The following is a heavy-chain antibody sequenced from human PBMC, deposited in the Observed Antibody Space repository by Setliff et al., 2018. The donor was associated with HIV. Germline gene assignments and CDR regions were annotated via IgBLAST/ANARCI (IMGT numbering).Heavy chain of an antibody. V-gene: IGHV3-48*04. CDR1: GFTFSTYS. CDR2: IRSSSRTI. Sequence: GGSLRLSCVASGFTFSTYSMNWVRQAPGKGLEWVSYIRSSSRTIYYADSVKGRFTISRDNAKNSLYLQMNSLSAEDTAVYYCARESPYDTSGYYFGAFDIWGQGTMVTVSS. CDR3: ARESPYDTSGYYFGAFDI. J-gene: IGHJ3*02. D-gene: IGHD3-22*01.